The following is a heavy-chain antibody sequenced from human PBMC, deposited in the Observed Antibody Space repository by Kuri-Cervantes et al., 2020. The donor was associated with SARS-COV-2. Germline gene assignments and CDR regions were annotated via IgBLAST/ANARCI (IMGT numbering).Heavy chain of an antibody. J-gene: IGHJ6*02. CDR2: IKEDGSGQ. CDR1: GFIFSNFW. D-gene: IGHD6-13*01. V-gene: IGHV3-7*01. Sequence: GESLKISCAASGFIFSNFWMNWVRQAPGKGLEWVAKIKEDGSGQYYVDSVKGRFTISRDNSKSTLFLQMNSLRAEDTAEYYCARGAAAADYFFYGMDVWGRGTTVTVSS. CDR3: ARGAAAADYFFYGMDV.